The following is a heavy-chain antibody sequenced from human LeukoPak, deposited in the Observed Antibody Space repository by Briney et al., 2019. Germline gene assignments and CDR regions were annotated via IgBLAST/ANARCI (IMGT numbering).Heavy chain of an antibody. Sequence: GESLKISCKGSGYSFTSYWIGWVRQMPGKGLEWMGIIYPGDSDTSYSPSFQGQVTISADKSISTAYLQWSSLKASDTAMYYCARRSPNYDFWSGYLPIAFDIWGQGTMVTVSS. CDR2: IYPGDSDT. J-gene: IGHJ3*02. CDR1: GYSFTSYW. V-gene: IGHV5-51*01. CDR3: ARRSPNYDFWSGYLPIAFDI. D-gene: IGHD3-3*01.